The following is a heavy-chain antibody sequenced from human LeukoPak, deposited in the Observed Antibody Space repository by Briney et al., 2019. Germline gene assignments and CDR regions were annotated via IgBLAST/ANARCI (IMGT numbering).Heavy chain of an antibody. CDR3: ARLRDSSSWYRGNWFDL. CDR1: GSSFTSYW. Sequence: GGSLQISCQGSGSSFTSYWIGWVRPMPGKGLEWMGIIYPGDSDTRYSPSFQGQVTISADKSYSTAYRQWSSLKASDTAMYYCARLRDSSSWYRGNWFDLWGQGTLVTVSS. J-gene: IGHJ5*02. V-gene: IGHV5-51*01. D-gene: IGHD6-13*01. CDR2: IYPGDSDT.